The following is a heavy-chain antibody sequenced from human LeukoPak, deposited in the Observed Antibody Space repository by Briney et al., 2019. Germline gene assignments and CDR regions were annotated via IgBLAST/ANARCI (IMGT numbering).Heavy chain of an antibody. V-gene: IGHV3-33*01. CDR3: ARGDDEANWGSSDY. D-gene: IGHD7-27*01. CDR1: GFTFSSYG. Sequence: GGSLRLSCAASGFTFSSYGMHWVRQAPGKGLEWVAVIWYDGSNKYYADSVKGRFTISRDNSKNTLYLQMNSLRAEDTAVYYCARGDDEANWGSSDYWGQGTLVTVSS. J-gene: IGHJ4*02. CDR2: IWYDGSNK.